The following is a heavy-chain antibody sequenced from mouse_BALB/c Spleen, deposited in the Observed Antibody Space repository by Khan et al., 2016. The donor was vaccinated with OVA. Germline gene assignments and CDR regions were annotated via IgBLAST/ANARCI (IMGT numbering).Heavy chain of an antibody. CDR1: GYTFTSYW. J-gene: IGHJ4*01. V-gene: IGHV1-87*01. CDR3: ARSGGKGAMDY. CDR2: IYPGDGDT. D-gene: IGHD1-1*02. Sequence: QVQLQQSGAELARPGASVKLSCKASGYTFTSYWMQWVKQRPGQGLEWIGAIYPGDGDTRYTQKFKGKATLTADKSSSTAYMQLSSLASEDSAVYCCARSGGKGAMDYWGQGTSVTVSS.